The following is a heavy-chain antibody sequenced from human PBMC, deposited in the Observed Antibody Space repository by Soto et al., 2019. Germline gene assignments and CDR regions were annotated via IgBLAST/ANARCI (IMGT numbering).Heavy chain of an antibody. CDR2: ISGNDGST. Sequence: EVQLLESGGGLVQPGGSLRLSCAASGFNFSSYAMSWVRQAPGKGLEWVSSISGNDGSTYYADSVKGRFTISRDNSKNTLDLQMNSLRVEDTAVYYCATGGQQLVRIYYFPMDVWGQGTTVTVSS. V-gene: IGHV3-23*01. J-gene: IGHJ6*02. D-gene: IGHD6-13*01. CDR1: GFNFSSYA. CDR3: ATGGQQLVRIYYFPMDV.